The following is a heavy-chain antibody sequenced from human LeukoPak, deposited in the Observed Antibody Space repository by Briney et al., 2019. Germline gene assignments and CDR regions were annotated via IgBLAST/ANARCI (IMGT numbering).Heavy chain of an antibody. Sequence: GGSLRLSCAASGFTFSSYEMNWVRQAPGKGLEWFSYISHKGIRIYYADSVKGRFTISRDKAKNSLYLQMNSLRAEGTAVYFCVRDGGSGIWGQGTMVTVSS. D-gene: IGHD3-10*01. J-gene: IGHJ3*02. CDR3: VRDGGSGI. CDR1: GFTFSSYE. V-gene: IGHV3-48*03. CDR2: ISHKGIRI.